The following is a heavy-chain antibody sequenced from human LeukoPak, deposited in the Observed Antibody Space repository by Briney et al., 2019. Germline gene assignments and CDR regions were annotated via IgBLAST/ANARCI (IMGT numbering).Heavy chain of an antibody. Sequence: GGSLRLSCAASGFSFSSYGMSWVRQGPGKGLEWVSTITGSGGNTDYADSVKGRFTISRDNSKNTLYLQMHSLRAEDTAVYYCAKRLGDYFDYWGQGTLVTVSS. V-gene: IGHV3-23*01. CDR3: AKRLGDYFDY. D-gene: IGHD3-22*01. J-gene: IGHJ4*02. CDR2: ITGSGGNT. CDR1: GFSFSSYG.